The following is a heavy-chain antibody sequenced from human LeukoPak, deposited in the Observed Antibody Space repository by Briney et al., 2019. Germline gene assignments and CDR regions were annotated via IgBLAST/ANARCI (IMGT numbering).Heavy chain of an antibody. J-gene: IGHJ4*02. Sequence: GGSLRLSCAASGFTFSTYWMHWVRQAPGKGLVWVSRISSDGSNTNYADSVKGRFTISRDNANNTLYLQMDSLRAEDTAVYYCVLVSLTPGWGQGTLVTVSS. CDR3: VLVSLTPG. D-gene: IGHD3-3*02. V-gene: IGHV3-74*01. CDR1: GFTFSTYW. CDR2: ISSDGSNT.